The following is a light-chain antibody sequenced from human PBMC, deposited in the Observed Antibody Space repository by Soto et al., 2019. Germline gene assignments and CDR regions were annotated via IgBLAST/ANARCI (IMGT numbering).Light chain of an antibody. Sequence: DIQLTQSPSFLSASVGDRVTITCRASQGITNSLASYQQKPGKAPNLLIYAASTLQGGVPSRFSGSGSGTDFALTTSSLQPEDFATYYYQQLTSNPLTFGGGTKVEIK. CDR3: QQLTSNPLT. CDR1: QGITNS. V-gene: IGKV1-9*01. CDR2: AAS. J-gene: IGKJ4*01.